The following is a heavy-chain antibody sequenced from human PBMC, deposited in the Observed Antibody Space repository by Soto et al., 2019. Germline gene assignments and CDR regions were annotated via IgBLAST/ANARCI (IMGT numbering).Heavy chain of an antibody. CDR3: ARGGGYSYGYYYYYGMDV. J-gene: IGHJ6*02. CDR2: INHSGST. D-gene: IGHD5-18*01. CDR1: GGSFSGYY. V-gene: IGHV4-34*01. Sequence: QVQLQQWGAGLLKPSETLSLTCAVYGGSFSGYYWSWIRQPPGKGLEWIGGINHSGSTNYNPSLKSRVTISVYTSKNQFSLKLSSVTAADTAVYYCARGGGYSYGYYYYYGMDVWGQGTTVTVSS.